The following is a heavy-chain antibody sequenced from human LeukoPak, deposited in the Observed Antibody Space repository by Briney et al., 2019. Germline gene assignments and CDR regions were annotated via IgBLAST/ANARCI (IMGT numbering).Heavy chain of an antibody. CDR2: VSDTGDLR. D-gene: IGHD3-9*01. Sequence: PGGSLRLSCAASGFTFNTHAISWVRQAPGKGMVWVAAVSDTGDLRYSANSVKGRFAISRDNSKNTAFLQMYSLRAEDTALYYCVKGGLRSGYSFEDWGQGTLVSVSS. CDR3: VKGGLRSGYSFED. V-gene: IGHV3-23*01. J-gene: IGHJ4*02. CDR1: GFTFNTHA.